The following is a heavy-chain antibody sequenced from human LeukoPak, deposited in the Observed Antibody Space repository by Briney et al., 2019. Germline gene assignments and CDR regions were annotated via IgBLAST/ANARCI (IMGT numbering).Heavy chain of an antibody. CDR2: INPNSGGT. CDR3: ARDSAVTTPLEYFDL. V-gene: IGHV1-2*02. CDR1: GYPFTGYY. Sequence: GASVKVSFKASGYPFTGYYMHWVRQAPGQGLEWMGWINPNSGGTNYAQKFQGRVTMTRDTAISTAYMELSRLRSDATAVYYCARDSAVTTPLEYFDLWGRGTLVTVSS. D-gene: IGHD4-17*01. J-gene: IGHJ2*01.